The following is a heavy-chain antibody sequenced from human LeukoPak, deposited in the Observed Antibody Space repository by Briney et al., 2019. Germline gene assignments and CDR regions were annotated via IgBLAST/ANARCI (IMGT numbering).Heavy chain of an antibody. CDR3: AHRRGFDSSGRYFAY. V-gene: IGHV2-5*02. D-gene: IGHD3-22*01. CDR1: GFSLSTSGLG. CDR2: IYWDDDK. Sequence: SGPTLVKPTPTPTLTGTFTGFSLSTSGLGVGWIRQPPGKALDCLALIYWDDDKRYSPSLKSRLTITNDDSKNQVVFTVTNRDPVDTATYYCAHRRGFDSSGRYFAYWGQGTLVTVSS. J-gene: IGHJ4*02.